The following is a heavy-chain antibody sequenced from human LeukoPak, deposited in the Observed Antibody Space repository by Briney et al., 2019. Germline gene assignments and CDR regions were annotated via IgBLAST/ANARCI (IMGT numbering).Heavy chain of an antibody. CDR3: ARVITGSVDY. Sequence: GGSLRLSCAASGFTFSSYAMHWVRQAPGKGLEWVAVISYDGSNKYYADSVKGRFTISRDNSKNTLYLQMNSPRAEDTAVYYCARVITGSVDYWGQGTLVTVSS. CDR1: GFTFSSYA. D-gene: IGHD1-26*01. CDR2: ISYDGSNK. J-gene: IGHJ4*02. V-gene: IGHV3-30-3*01.